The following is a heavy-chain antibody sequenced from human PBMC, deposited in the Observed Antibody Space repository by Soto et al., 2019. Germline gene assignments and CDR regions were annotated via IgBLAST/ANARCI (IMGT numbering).Heavy chain of an antibody. CDR1: GFTFSNYG. V-gene: IGHV3-33*01. J-gene: IGHJ6*02. CDR2: IWHDGNNK. D-gene: IGHD2-2*02. Sequence: GGSLRLSCAASGFTFSNYGMHWVRQAPGKGLEWVAIIWHDGNNKYYADSVRGRFIISRDNSKNRLYLQMNSLRAEDTAVYYCARDNIPNTYYYYYGMDVWGQGTTVTVSS. CDR3: ARDNIPNTYYYYYGMDV.